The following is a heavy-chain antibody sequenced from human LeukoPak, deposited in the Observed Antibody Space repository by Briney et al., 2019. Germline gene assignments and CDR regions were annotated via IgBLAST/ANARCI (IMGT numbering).Heavy chain of an antibody. Sequence: GGSLRLSCTASGFTFSNYAMNWVRQAPGKGLEWVSGISGSGARTYFAVSVKGRFTIFRDNSRNTQYLQMSILRAEDTAVYYCAKGTVTLAGNDAFDVWGQGTMVTVSS. V-gene: IGHV3-23*01. CDR1: GFTFSNYA. CDR3: AKGTVTLAGNDAFDV. D-gene: IGHD6-19*01. CDR2: ISGSGART. J-gene: IGHJ3*01.